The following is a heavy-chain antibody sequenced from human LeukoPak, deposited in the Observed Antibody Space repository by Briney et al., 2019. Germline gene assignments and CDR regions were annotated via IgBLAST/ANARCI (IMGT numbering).Heavy chain of an antibody. D-gene: IGHD1-26*01. CDR1: GDTFSSKSAS. J-gene: IGHJ4*02. CDR2: TYSRSKWFN. CDR3: ARGTGSLDY. V-gene: IGHV6-1*01. Sequence: SQALSLTCAVSGDTFSSKSASWNWLRQCPSRGLEWLVRTYSRSKWFNDYAVSVKSRITINPDTSKNQFSLHLTSVTPDDTAVYYCARGTGSLDYWGQGTLVTVSS.